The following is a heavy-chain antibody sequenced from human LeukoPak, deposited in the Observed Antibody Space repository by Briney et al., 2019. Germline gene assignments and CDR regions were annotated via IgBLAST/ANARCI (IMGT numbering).Heavy chain of an antibody. D-gene: IGHD3-16*01. CDR1: GFRFSNYA. Sequence: GGSLRLSCAASGFRFSNYAMTWVRQAPGKGLEWVSGITGSGVSIYYADSVKGRFTISRDNSNNTLFLQMNSLRAEDTAVYYCAKSGVWVDRFDDWGQGTLVTASS. V-gene: IGHV3-23*01. CDR3: AKSGVWVDRFDD. J-gene: IGHJ4*02. CDR2: ITGSGVSI.